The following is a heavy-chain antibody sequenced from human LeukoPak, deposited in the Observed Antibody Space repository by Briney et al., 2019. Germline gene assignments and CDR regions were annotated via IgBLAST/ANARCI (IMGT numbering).Heavy chain of an antibody. D-gene: IGHD6-13*01. CDR1: GGSISSYY. CDR3: AKDLRGRYSSSWYYFDY. Sequence: PSETPSLTCIVSGGSISSYYWSWIRQPPGKGLEWIGYIYYSGSTNYNPSLKSRVTISVDTSKNQFSLKLSSVTAADTAVYYCAKDLRGRYSSSWYYFDYWGQGTLVTVSS. J-gene: IGHJ4*02. CDR2: IYYSGST. V-gene: IGHV4-59*01.